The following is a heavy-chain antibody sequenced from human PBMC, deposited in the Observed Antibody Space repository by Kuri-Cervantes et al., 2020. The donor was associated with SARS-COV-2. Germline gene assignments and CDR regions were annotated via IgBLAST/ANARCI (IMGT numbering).Heavy chain of an antibody. Sequence: GSLRLSCAVYNGSLSGYHWSWIRQSPGKGLEWLGEIYHTGSTNYNPSLKSRVTISVDTSKNQFSLKLSSVTAADTAVYYCARHGKLVAGTAPRYEYGMDVWGQGTTVTVSS. D-gene: IGHD6-19*01. CDR2: IYHTGST. J-gene: IGHJ6*02. V-gene: IGHV4-34*01. CDR3: ARHGKLVAGTAPRYEYGMDV. CDR1: NGSLSGYH.